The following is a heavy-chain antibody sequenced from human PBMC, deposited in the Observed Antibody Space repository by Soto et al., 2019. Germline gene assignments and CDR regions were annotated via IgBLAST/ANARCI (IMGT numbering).Heavy chain of an antibody. CDR2: IYYSGST. CDR1: GGSISSSSYY. Sequence: PSETLSLTCTVSGGSISSSSYYWGWIRQPPGKGLEWIGSIYYSGSTYYNPSLKSRVTISVDTSKNQFSLKLSSVTAADTAVYYCARNGYCSSTSCYWHDYWGQGTLVTVPQ. CDR3: ARNGYCSSTSCYWHDY. J-gene: IGHJ4*02. V-gene: IGHV4-39*01. D-gene: IGHD2-2*01.